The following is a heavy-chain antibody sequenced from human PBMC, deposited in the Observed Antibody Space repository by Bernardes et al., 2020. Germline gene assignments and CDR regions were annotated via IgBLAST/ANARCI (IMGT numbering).Heavy chain of an antibody. J-gene: IGHJ6*02. CDR1: GGSISSYY. CDR3: ARDDPLYGLDV. V-gene: IGHV4-59*01. Sequence: SETLSLTCTVSGGSISSYYWSWIRQPPGKGLEWIGYIYYSGSTNYNPSLKSRLTISIDASKNQFSLNLSSVTAADTAVYYCARDDPLYGLDVWGRGTTVTVSS. CDR2: IYYSGST.